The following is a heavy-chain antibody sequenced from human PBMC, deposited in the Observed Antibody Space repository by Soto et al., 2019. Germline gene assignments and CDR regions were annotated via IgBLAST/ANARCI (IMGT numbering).Heavy chain of an antibody. CDR2: INAGNGNT. CDR3: ARDHAAAGTWWFDP. D-gene: IGHD6-13*01. Sequence: ASVKVSCKASGYTFTSYAMHRVRQAPGQRLEWMGWINAGNGNTKYSQKFQGRVTTTRDTSASTAYMELSSLRSEDTAVYYCARDHAAAGTWWFDPWGQGTLVPSPQ. J-gene: IGHJ5*02. CDR1: GYTFTSYA. V-gene: IGHV1-3*01.